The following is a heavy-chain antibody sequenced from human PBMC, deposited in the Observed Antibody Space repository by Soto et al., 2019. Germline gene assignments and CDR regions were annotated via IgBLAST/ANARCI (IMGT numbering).Heavy chain of an antibody. CDR2: IYYSGST. Sequence: QVQLQESGPGLVKPSQTLSLTCTVSGGSISSGGYYWSWIRQHPGKGLEWIGYIYYSGSTYYNPSLKRRVTISVDTSKNQFSLKLSSVTAADTAVYYCASNHADYDILTGRHYYYYGMDVWGQGTTVTVSS. V-gene: IGHV4-31*03. CDR1: GGSISSGGYY. D-gene: IGHD3-9*01. J-gene: IGHJ6*02. CDR3: ASNHADYDILTGRHYYYYGMDV.